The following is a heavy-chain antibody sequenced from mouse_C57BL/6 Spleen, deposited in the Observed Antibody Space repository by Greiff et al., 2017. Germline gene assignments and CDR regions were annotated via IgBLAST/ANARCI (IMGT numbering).Heavy chain of an antibody. Sequence: QVQLQQPGAELVKPGASVKLSCKASGYTFTSYWMQWVKQRPGQGLEWIGEIDPSDSYTNYNQKFKGKATLTVDTSSSTAYMQLSSLTSEDSAVYYCARMTVVATNAMDYWGQGTSVTVSS. CDR3: ARMTVVATNAMDY. CDR1: GYTFTSYW. CDR2: IDPSDSYT. V-gene: IGHV1-50*01. J-gene: IGHJ4*01. D-gene: IGHD1-1*01.